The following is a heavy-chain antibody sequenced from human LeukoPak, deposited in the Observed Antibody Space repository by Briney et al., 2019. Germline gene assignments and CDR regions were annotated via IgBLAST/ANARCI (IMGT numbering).Heavy chain of an antibody. J-gene: IGHJ3*02. Sequence: SETLSLTCTVSGGSISSSSYYWGWIRRPPGKGLEWIRSIYYSGSTYYNPSLKSRVTISVDTSKNQFSLKLSSVTAADTAVYYCARPTHSRRYSSSWGAFDIWGQGTMVTVSS. CDR1: GGSISSSSYY. CDR2: IYYSGST. V-gene: IGHV4-39*01. CDR3: ARPTHSRRYSSSWGAFDI. D-gene: IGHD6-13*01.